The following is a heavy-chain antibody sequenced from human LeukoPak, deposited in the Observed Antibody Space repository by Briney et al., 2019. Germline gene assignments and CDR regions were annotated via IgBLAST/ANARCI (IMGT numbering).Heavy chain of an antibody. D-gene: IGHD5-18*01. J-gene: IGHJ4*02. CDR1: GYTFTSYG. Sequence: GASVKVSCKASGYTFTSYGMSWVRQAPGKGLEWVSAISGSGGSTYYADSVKGRFTISRDNSKNTLYLQMNSLRAEDTAVYYCANGGYSYDIDYWGQGTLVTVSS. V-gene: IGHV3-23*01. CDR3: ANGGYSYDIDY. CDR2: ISGSGGST.